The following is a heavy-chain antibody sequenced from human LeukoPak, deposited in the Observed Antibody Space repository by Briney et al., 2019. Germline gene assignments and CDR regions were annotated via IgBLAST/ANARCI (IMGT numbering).Heavy chain of an antibody. V-gene: IGHV1-2*02. D-gene: IGHD3-10*01. Sequence: ASVKVSCKASGYTFSGYYIHWVRQAPGQGLEWMGWINPNTGGTKYAQRFQGRVTMTRDTSISTAYMELSRLRSDDTAVYYCARDSGERGSGSYLIAYWGQGTLVTVSS. CDR3: ARDSGERGSGSYLIAY. CDR1: GYTFSGYY. CDR2: INPNTGGT. J-gene: IGHJ4*02.